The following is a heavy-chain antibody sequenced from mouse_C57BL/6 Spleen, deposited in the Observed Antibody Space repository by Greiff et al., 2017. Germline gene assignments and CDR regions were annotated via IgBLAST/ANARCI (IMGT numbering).Heavy chain of an antibody. CDR2: IYPRSGNT. CDR3: ARSGNWAGAY. Sequence: QVQLQQSGAELARPGASVKLSCKASGYTFTSSGISWVKQRPGQGLEWIGEIYPRSGNTYYNEKFKGKATLTADKSSSTAYMELRSLTSEDSAVYFCARSGNWAGAYWGQGTLVTVSA. V-gene: IGHV1-81*01. D-gene: IGHD4-1*01. CDR1: GYTFTSSG. J-gene: IGHJ3*01.